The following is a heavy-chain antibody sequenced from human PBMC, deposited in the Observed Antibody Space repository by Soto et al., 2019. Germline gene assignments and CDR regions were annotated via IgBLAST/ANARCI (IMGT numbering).Heavy chain of an antibody. CDR2: LSSSSSYI. Sequence: EVQLVESGGGLVKPGGSLRLSCAASGFTFSSYSMNWVRQAPGKGLEWVSSLSSSSSYIYYADSVKGQFTISRDNAKNSLYLQMNSLRAEDTAVYYCASPIYYDSSGYYYDYYYGMDVWGQGTTVTVSS. CDR1: GFTFSSYS. CDR3: ASPIYYDSSGYYYDYYYGMDV. J-gene: IGHJ6*02. D-gene: IGHD3-22*01. V-gene: IGHV3-21*01.